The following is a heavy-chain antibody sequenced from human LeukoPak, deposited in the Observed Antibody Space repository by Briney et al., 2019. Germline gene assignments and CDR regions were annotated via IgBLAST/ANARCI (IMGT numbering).Heavy chain of an antibody. CDR1: GASISTGGYY. D-gene: IGHD3/OR15-3a*01. J-gene: IGHJ4*02. V-gene: IGHV4-31*03. CDR3: ARASPSGTGYYPFDY. CDR2: IYYTGSV. Sequence: PSQTLSLTCTFSGASISTGGYYWTWIRQPPGGGLEWIGYIYYTGSVDYNPSLKSRVTISVDTSKNQFSLKLSSVTAADTAVYYCARASPSGTGYYPFDYWGQGTLVTVSS.